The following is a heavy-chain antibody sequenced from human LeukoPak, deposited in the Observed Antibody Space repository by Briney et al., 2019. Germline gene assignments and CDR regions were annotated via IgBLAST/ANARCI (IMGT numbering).Heavy chain of an antibody. J-gene: IGHJ3*02. Sequence: ASVKVSCKASGYTFTSYDINWVRQATGQGLEWMGWMNPNSGNTGYAQKFQGRVTMTRNTSISTAYMELSSLRSEDTAVYYCARGKGFPYYYDSSGYYYAFDIWGQGTMVTVSS. CDR1: GYTFTSYD. D-gene: IGHD3-22*01. CDR2: MNPNSGNT. V-gene: IGHV1-8*01. CDR3: ARGKGFPYYYDSSGYYYAFDI.